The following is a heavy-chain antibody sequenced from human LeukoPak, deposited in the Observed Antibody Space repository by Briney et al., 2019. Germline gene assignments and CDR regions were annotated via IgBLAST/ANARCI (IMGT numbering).Heavy chain of an antibody. CDR3: ARNPAVAGYYYYYGMDV. J-gene: IGHJ6*02. Sequence: GSLRLSCAASGFTFSSYAMSWIRQPPGKGLEWIGEINHSGSTNYNPSLKSRATISVDTSKNQFSLKLSSVTAADTAVYYCARNPAVAGYYYYYGMDVWGQGTTVTVSS. V-gene: IGHV4-34*01. CDR2: INHSGST. CDR1: GFTFSSYA. D-gene: IGHD6-19*01.